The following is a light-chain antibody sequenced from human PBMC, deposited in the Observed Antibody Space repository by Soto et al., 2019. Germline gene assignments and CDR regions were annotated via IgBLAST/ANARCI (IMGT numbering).Light chain of an antibody. CDR3: QSYGDSLFT. CDR2: GAS. J-gene: IGKJ3*01. V-gene: IGKV3-20*01. CDR1: QSVARNS. Sequence: ENVLTQSPGRLSLSVGERATLSCRASQSVARNSIAWYQQPVGQPPRLLIYGASGRATGVPDKFSGSGSGTIFTLTIERVEAEDFAVYHCQSYGDSLFTFGPGTTVDIK.